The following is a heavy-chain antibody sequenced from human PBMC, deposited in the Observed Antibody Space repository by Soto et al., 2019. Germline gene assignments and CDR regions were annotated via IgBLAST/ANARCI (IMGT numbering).Heavy chain of an antibody. CDR1: GFTFTSSA. J-gene: IGHJ6*02. D-gene: IGHD5-18*01. Sequence: SVKVSCKASGFTFTSSAVQWVRQARGQRLEWIGWIVVGSGNTNYAQKFQERVTITRDMSTSTAYMELSSLRSEDTAVYYCAADPVDTAMVYYYYGMDVWGQGTTVTVSS. CDR3: AADPVDTAMVYYYYGMDV. CDR2: IVVGSGNT. V-gene: IGHV1-58*01.